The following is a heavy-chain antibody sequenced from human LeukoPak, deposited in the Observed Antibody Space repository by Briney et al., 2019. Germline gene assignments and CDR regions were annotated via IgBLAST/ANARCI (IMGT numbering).Heavy chain of an antibody. Sequence: PGGSLRLSCAASGFTFSSYAMNWVRQAPGKGLEWVSVIYSGGTTYYADSVKGRFTISRDISKNTLYLQMNSLRAEDTAVYSCARDRREYYYDSSGYLDVWGQGTTVTVSS. CDR3: ARDRREYYYDSSGYLDV. CDR2: IYSGGTT. D-gene: IGHD3-22*01. CDR1: GFTFSSYA. J-gene: IGHJ6*02. V-gene: IGHV3-66*01.